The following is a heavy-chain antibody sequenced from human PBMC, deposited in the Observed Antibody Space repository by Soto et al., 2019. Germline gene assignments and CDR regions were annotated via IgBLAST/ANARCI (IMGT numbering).Heavy chain of an antibody. J-gene: IGHJ4*02. CDR2: IKQDGSEK. CDR3: AAGATADY. Sequence: ESGGGLVQPGGALRLSCAASGFTFSSYWMSWVRQAPGKGLEWVANIKQDGSEKYYVDSVKGRFTISRDNAKNSLYLQMNSMRAEDTAGYYCAAGATADYWGQGTLVTVSS. CDR1: GFTFSSYW. V-gene: IGHV3-7*03. D-gene: IGHD1-26*01.